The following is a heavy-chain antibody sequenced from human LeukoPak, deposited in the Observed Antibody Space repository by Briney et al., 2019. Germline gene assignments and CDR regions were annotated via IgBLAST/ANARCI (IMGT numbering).Heavy chain of an antibody. J-gene: IGHJ5*02. D-gene: IGHD4-17*01. CDR1: GGSISSGSYY. CDR2: IYTSGST. V-gene: IGHV4-61*02. Sequence: PSQTLSLTCTVSGGSISSGSYYWSWIRQPAGKGLERIGRIYTSGSTNYNPSLRSRVTISIDTAKNQFSLKMTSVTAADTAMYYCARNNYGDYANAWGQGILVTVVS. CDR3: ARNNYGDYANA.